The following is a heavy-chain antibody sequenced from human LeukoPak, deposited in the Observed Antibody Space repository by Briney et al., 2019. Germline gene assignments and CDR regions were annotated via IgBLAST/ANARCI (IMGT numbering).Heavy chain of an antibody. CDR3: AIDPNWGTHS. D-gene: IGHD7-27*01. CDR2: IGGSGGGI. J-gene: IGHJ4*02. CDR1: GFTFSTYT. Sequence: PGGSLRLSCAASGFTFSTYTMYWVRHPPGKRLEWVSIIGGSGGGIHYADSVKGRFTISRDNSKNALYLQMNSLRVEDTAVYYCAIDPNWGTHSWGQGVLVTVSS. V-gene: IGHV3-23*01.